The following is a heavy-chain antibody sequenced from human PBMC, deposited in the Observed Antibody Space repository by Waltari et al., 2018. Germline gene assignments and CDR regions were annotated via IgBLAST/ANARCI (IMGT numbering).Heavy chain of an antibody. J-gene: IGHJ5*02. D-gene: IGHD3-22*01. CDR1: GGSFSGYY. V-gene: IGHV4-34*01. CDR3: ARTQYYYDSSGYYYGWFDP. Sequence: QVQLQQWGAGLLKPSETLSLTCAVYGGSFSGYYWSWIRQPPGKGLEWIGEINHSGSTNYNRTLKSRVTISVDTAKNQFSLKLSSVTAADTAVYYCARTQYYYDSSGYYYGWFDPWGQGTLVTVSA. CDR2: INHSGST.